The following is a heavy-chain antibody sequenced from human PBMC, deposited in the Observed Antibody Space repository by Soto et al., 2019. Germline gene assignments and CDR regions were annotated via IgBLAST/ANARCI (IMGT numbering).Heavy chain of an antibody. J-gene: IGHJ4*02. D-gene: IGHD2-2*01. CDR2: ISSSGSTI. CDR1: GFTFSDFY. CDR3: AREYTTNVVGPPGH. V-gene: IGHV3-11*01. Sequence: QVQLVESGGGLVKPGGSLRLSCAASGFTFSDFYMTWIRQAPGKGLEWVAYISSSGSTIFYADSVKGRFTISRDNANNSVSLQMSRLRGEDTAVYYCAREYTTNVVGPPGHWGQGTLVTVSS.